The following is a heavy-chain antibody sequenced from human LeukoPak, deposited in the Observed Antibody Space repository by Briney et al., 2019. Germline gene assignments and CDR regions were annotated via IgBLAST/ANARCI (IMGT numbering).Heavy chain of an antibody. D-gene: IGHD4-17*01. CDR1: GGSISSYY. CDR2: INYSGGT. Sequence: SETLSLTCTVSGGSISSYYWSWIRQPPGKGLEWVGYINYSGGTNYNPSLKSRVTISVDTSKNQFSLKLSSVTAADTAVYYCARADYGDSYPFDYWGQGTLVTVSS. J-gene: IGHJ4*02. V-gene: IGHV4-59*01. CDR3: ARADYGDSYPFDY.